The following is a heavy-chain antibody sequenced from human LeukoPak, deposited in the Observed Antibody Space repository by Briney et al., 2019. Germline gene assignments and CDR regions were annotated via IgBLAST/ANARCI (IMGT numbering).Heavy chain of an antibody. D-gene: IGHD3-10*01. CDR1: GYTFTMYD. Sequence: ASVKVSFKASGYTFTMYDINWVRQATGQGLEWMGWMNPSSGHTGYEQKFQGRVTMTRDTSISTAYMELRNLRSVDTAVYYCARGGRGGYYGTGSYKYWGQGTLVTVSS. CDR2: MNPSSGHT. CDR3: ARGGRGGYYGTGSYKY. V-gene: IGHV1-8*01. J-gene: IGHJ4*02.